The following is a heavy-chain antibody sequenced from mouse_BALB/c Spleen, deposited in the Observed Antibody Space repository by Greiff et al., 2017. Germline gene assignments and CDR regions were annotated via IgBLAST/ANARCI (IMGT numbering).Heavy chain of an antibody. J-gene: IGHJ4*01. CDR3: ARSGLRAMDY. CDR1: GFTFSSYG. Sequence: VPLKESGGGLVQPGGSLKLSCAASGFTFSSYGMSWVRQTPDKRLELVATINSNGGSTYYPDSVKGRFTISRDHAKNTLYLQMSSLKSEDTAMYYCARSGLRAMDYGGQGTSVTVSS. CDR2: INSNGGST. V-gene: IGHV5-6-3*01. D-gene: IGHD1-1*01.